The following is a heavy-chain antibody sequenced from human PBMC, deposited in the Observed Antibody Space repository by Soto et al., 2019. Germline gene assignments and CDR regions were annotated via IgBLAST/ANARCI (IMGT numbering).Heavy chain of an antibody. D-gene: IGHD4-4*01. Sequence: SETLSLTCAVYGGSLNDYYWSWIRQPPGKGLEWIGEINHSGSTKYNPSLKSRVTISADTSKSQFSLRLKSVTAADTAVYYCARTNDYNNSRFEYWGQGALVTVSS. J-gene: IGHJ4*02. V-gene: IGHV4-34*01. CDR1: GGSLNDYY. CDR2: INHSGST. CDR3: ARTNDYNNSRFEY.